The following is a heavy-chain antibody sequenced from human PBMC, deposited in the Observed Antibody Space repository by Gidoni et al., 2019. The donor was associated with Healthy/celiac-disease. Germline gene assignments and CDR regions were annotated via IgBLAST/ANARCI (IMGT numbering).Heavy chain of an antibody. V-gene: IGHV1-69*01. Sequence: QVQLVQSGAEVKKPGSSVKVSCKAAGRPFSSSAISWGRQAPGQGLEWMGGIIPIFGTANYAQKFQGRVTITADESTSTAYMELSSLRSEDTAVYYCARDDGYCSSTSCYVSAFDIWGQGTMVTVSS. CDR3: ARDDGYCSSTSCYVSAFDI. D-gene: IGHD2-2*01. J-gene: IGHJ3*02. CDR1: GRPFSSSA. CDR2: IIPIFGTA.